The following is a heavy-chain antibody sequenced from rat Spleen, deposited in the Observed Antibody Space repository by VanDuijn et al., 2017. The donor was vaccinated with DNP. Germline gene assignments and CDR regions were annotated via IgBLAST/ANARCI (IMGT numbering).Heavy chain of an antibody. J-gene: IGHJ4*01. V-gene: IGHV5S13*01. CDR3: ATHTTDYYYVDAVDA. Sequence: EVQLVESGGGLVQPGRSLKLSCAASGFTFSYYGLAWVRQAPKKGLEWVASISPSGDDTYYRDSVKGRFTISRDNAKSTLYLQMDSLRSEDTATYYCATHTTDYYYVDAVDAWGQGTSVTVSS. CDR1: GFTFSYYG. D-gene: IGHD1-6*01. CDR2: ISPSGDDT.